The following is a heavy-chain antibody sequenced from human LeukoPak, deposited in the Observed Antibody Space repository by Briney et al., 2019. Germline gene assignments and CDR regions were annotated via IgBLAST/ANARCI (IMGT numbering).Heavy chain of an antibody. Sequence: GASVKVSCKASGYTFTSCDINWVRQATGQGLEWMGWMNPNSGNTGYAQKFQGRVTMTRNTSISTAYMELSSLRSEDTAVYYCARGPGIAAAGKGGYYFDYWGQGTLVTVSS. J-gene: IGHJ4*02. CDR2: MNPNSGNT. CDR3: ARGPGIAAAGKGGYYFDY. V-gene: IGHV1-8*01. D-gene: IGHD6-13*01. CDR1: GYTFTSCD.